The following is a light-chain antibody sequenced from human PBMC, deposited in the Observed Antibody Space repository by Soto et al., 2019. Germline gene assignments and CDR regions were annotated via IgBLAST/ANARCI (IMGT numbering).Light chain of an antibody. CDR2: DAS. Sequence: DILMTQSPSTLSASVGDRVTITCRASQSISTWLAWYQQRPGKAPQLLISDASSLESGVPSRFSGSGSGTEFTLTIASLQPDDSATYYCQQYNIFSAFGGGTKVQIK. CDR3: QQYNIFSA. V-gene: IGKV1-5*01. CDR1: QSISTW. J-gene: IGKJ4*01.